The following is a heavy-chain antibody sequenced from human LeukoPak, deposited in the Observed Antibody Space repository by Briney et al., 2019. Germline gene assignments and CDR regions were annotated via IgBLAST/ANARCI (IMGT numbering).Heavy chain of an antibody. D-gene: IGHD5-18*01. J-gene: IGHJ4*02. Sequence: RSLRLSCAASGFTFSSYGMHWVRQAPGKGLEWVAVIWYDGSNKYYADSVKGRFTISRDNSKNTLYLQMNSLRAEDTAVYYCARDERGYSYGYFDYWGQGTLVTVSS. CDR3: ARDERGYSYGYFDY. CDR2: IWYDGSNK. V-gene: IGHV3-33*01. CDR1: GFTFSSYG.